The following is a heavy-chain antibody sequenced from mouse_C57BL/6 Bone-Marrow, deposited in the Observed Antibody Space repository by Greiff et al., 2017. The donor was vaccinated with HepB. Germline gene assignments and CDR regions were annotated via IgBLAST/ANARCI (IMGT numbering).Heavy chain of an antibody. J-gene: IGHJ1*03. Sequence: EVQLVESGGGLVKPGGSLKLSCAASGFTFSDYGMHWVRQAPEKGLGWVAYISNGSKTIYYADTVKGRFTISRDNAKNTRCLQMTSLRSEDTAMYYCASYYYGSSCVDWYLDVWGTGTTVTVSS. CDR2: ISNGSKTI. CDR3: ASYYYGSSCVDWYLDV. V-gene: IGHV5-17*01. D-gene: IGHD1-1*01. CDR1: GFTFSDYG.